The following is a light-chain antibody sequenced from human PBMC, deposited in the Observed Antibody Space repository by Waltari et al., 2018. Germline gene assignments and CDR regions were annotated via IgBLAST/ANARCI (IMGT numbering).Light chain of an antibody. J-gene: IGLJ3*02. Sequence: QSALTQPASVSASPGQSISIPCTGTSSDLGSYDLVAWYQQHPDKAPKLIIYEVDKRPSGVSDRFSGSKSGNTASLTISGLQAEDEALYFCSSYSYSSAWPFGGGTLVTVL. CDR2: EVD. V-gene: IGLV2-23*02. CDR1: SSDLGSYDL. CDR3: SSYSYSSAWP.